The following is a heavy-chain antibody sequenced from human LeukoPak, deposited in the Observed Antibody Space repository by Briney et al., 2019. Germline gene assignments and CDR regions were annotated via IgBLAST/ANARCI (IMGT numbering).Heavy chain of an antibody. J-gene: IGHJ4*02. V-gene: IGHV3-73*01. CDR1: GFNCSGSA. D-gene: IGHD1-1*01. CDR3: TRRNPVQATDY. Sequence: GGSLTLSCPANGFNCSGSAMHWVRQASGKGLEWVGRIRSKANSYATAYAASVKGRFTISRDDSKNTAYLQMNSLKTEDTAVYYCTRRNPVQATDYWGQGTLVTVSS. CDR2: IRSKANSYAT.